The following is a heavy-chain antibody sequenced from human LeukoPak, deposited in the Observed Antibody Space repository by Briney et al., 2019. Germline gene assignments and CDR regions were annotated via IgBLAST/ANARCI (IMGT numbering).Heavy chain of an antibody. J-gene: IGHJ4*02. Sequence: GGSLRLSCAASGFTFSSYGMHWVRQAPGNGLEWVAVISYDGNNKYYVDSVKGRFAISRDNSKNMLYLQMNSLRPEDTAVYYCAKDRSSSGWYYFDYWGQGTLVTVSS. CDR3: AKDRSSSGWYYFDY. CDR1: GFTFSSYG. D-gene: IGHD6-19*01. V-gene: IGHV3-30*18. CDR2: ISYDGNNK.